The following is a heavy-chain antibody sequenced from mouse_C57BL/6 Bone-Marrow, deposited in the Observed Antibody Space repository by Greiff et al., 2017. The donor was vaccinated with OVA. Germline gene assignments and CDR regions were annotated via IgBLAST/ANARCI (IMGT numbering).Heavy chain of an antibody. V-gene: IGHV5-17*01. CDR1: GFTFRDYG. CDR2: ISSGSSTL. D-gene: IGHD1-1*01. Sequence: DVMLVESGGGLVKPGGSLKLSCAASGFTFRDYGMHWVRQAPEKGLEWVAYISSGSSTLYYAYTVKGRFTISRDNAKNTLFLQMTSLRSEETAMYYCARRHYYGSSDYAMDDWGQGTSVTVSS. J-gene: IGHJ4*01. CDR3: ARRHYYGSSDYAMDD.